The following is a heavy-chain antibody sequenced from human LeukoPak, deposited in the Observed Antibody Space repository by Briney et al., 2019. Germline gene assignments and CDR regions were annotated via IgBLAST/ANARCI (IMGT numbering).Heavy chain of an antibody. Sequence: ASVKVSCKASGYTFTSHGISWVRQAPGQGLEWMGWISAYNGNTNYAQKLQGRVTMTTDTSTSTAYMELRSLRSDDTAVYYCARDGLRYFDWLGSNWFDPWGQGTLVTVSS. V-gene: IGHV1-18*04. J-gene: IGHJ5*02. CDR2: ISAYNGNT. D-gene: IGHD3-9*01. CDR1: GYTFTSHG. CDR3: ARDGLRYFDWLGSNWFDP.